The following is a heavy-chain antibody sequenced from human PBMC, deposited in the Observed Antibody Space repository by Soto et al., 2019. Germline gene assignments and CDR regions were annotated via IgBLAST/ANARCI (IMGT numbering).Heavy chain of an antibody. V-gene: IGHV1-46*01. CDR1: GYTFTSYY. CDR2: INPSGGST. CDR3: ARDDTMLRGISWFDP. J-gene: IGHJ5*02. D-gene: IGHD3-10*01. Sequence: QVQLVQSGAEVKKPGASVKVSCKASGYTFTSYYMHWVRQAPGQGLEWMGIINPSGGSTSYAQKFQGRVTMTRDTSTSTVYMELSSRRSEETAVYYCARDDTMLRGISWFDPWGQGTLVTVSS.